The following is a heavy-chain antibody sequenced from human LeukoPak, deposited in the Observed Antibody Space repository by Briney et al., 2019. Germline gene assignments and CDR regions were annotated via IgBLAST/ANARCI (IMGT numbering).Heavy chain of an antibody. CDR2: IHYSRST. J-gene: IGHJ5*02. Sequence: PSETLSLTCTVAYGSIRGFSWSWIRESPGKGLEWIGFIHYSRSTNYNPSLKSRVPISVDTSKNQFSLTLTSVTAADTAHYYCARNDFRSSYSWFDPWGQGTLVTVSS. D-gene: IGHD2/OR15-2a*01. V-gene: IGHV4-59*01. CDR1: YGSIRGFS. CDR3: ARNDFRSSYSWFDP.